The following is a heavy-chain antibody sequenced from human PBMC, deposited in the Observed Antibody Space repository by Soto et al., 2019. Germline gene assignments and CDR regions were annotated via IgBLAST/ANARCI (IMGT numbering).Heavy chain of an antibody. V-gene: IGHV3-23*01. J-gene: IGHJ4*02. CDR3: AKARGTSTPAPGSY. CDR2: ISGSGGST. D-gene: IGHD3-3*02. Sequence: GGSLRLSCAASGFTFISYAMSWVRQAPGKGLEWVSAISGSGGSTYYADSVKGRFTISRDNSKNTLYLQMNSLGAEDTAVYYCAKARGTSTPAPGSYWGQGTLVTVSS. CDR1: GFTFISYA.